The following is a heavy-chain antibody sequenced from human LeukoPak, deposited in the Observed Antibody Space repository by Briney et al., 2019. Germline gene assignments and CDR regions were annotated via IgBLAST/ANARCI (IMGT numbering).Heavy chain of an antibody. J-gene: IGHJ4*02. Sequence: PSETLSLTCTVSGGSISSHYWSWIRQPPGKGLEWIGYIYYSGSTNYNPSLKSRVTISVDTSKNQFSLKLSSVTAADTAVYYCARAYYDFWSGYPVYYFDYWGQGTLVTVSS. CDR3: ARAYYDFWSGYPVYYFDY. CDR2: IYYSGST. V-gene: IGHV4-59*11. D-gene: IGHD3-3*01. CDR1: GGSISSHY.